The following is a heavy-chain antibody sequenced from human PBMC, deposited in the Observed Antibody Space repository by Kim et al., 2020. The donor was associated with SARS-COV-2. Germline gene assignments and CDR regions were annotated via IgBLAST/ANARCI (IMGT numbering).Heavy chain of an antibody. CDR1: GFTFSSYA. CDR3: AKTHRKSITMIVVVITTCYFDY. Sequence: GGSLRLSCAASGFTFSSYAMSWVRQAPGKGLEWVSAISGSGGSTYYADSVKGRFTISRDNSKNTLYLQMNSLRAEDTAVYYCAKTHRKSITMIVVVITTCYFDYWGQGTLVTVSS. J-gene: IGHJ4*02. D-gene: IGHD3-22*01. V-gene: IGHV3-23*01. CDR2: ISGSGGST.